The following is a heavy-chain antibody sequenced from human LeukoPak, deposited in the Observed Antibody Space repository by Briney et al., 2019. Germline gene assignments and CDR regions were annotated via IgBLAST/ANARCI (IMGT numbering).Heavy chain of an antibody. D-gene: IGHD1-1*01. CDR3: AKRGYNYYLDY. J-gene: IGHJ4*02. Sequence: GGSLRLSCAASGFTFDDYAMHWVRQAPGKGLEWVSGISWNSGSIGYADSVKGRFTISRDNAKNSLYLQMNSLRAEDTALYYCAKRGYNYYLDYWGQGTLVTVSS. CDR1: GFTFDDYA. CDR2: ISWNSGSI. V-gene: IGHV3-9*01.